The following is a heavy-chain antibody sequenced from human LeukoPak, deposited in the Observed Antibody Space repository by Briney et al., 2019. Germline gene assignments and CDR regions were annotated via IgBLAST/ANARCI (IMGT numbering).Heavy chain of an antibody. CDR3: AGSLENSGYYRVGGD. J-gene: IGHJ4*02. V-gene: IGHV4-39*01. CDR2: IYNSANT. D-gene: IGHD3-3*01. CDR1: GDSISSSSYC. Sequence: SETLSLTCTVSGDSISSSSYCWDWIRQPPGKGLEWIGNIYNSANTHYNPSLKTRITMSVDTSKNQFSLKLNSVTAADTGIYYCAGSLENSGYYRVGGDWGQGTLVTVSS.